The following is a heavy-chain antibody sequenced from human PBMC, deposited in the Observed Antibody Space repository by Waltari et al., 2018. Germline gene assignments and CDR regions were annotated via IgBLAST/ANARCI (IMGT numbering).Heavy chain of an antibody. V-gene: IGHV3-7*01. J-gene: IGHJ4*02. CDR1: GFTLSNYW. CDR3: VREVGGSGSY. D-gene: IGHD2-15*01. CDR2: INQDASQI. Sequence: EVQLVESGGALVQPGGSLRLSCAASGFTLSNYWMQWVRQAPGKGLEWVATINQDASQIYYVGSVKGRFTISRDNAKNSLFLQMNTLRAEDTAVYYCVREVGGSGSYWGQGTLVTVSS.